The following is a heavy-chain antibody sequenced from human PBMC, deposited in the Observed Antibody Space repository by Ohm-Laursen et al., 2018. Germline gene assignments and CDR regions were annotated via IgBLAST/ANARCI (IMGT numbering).Heavy chain of an antibody. CDR2: ISRNSGSI. D-gene: IGHD3-22*01. V-gene: IGHV3-9*01. J-gene: IGHJ4*01. CDR3: AKDRNYDSSGYLDY. CDR1: GFTFDDYA. Sequence: SLRLSCAASGFTFDDYAMHWVRQAPGKGLEWVSGISRNSGSIGYADSVKGRFTISRDNAKNSLYLQMNSLRAEDTALYYCAKDRNYDSSGYLDYWGHGTLVTVSS.